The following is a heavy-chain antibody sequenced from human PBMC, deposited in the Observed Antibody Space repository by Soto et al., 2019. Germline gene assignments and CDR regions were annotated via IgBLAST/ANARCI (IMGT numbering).Heavy chain of an antibody. Sequence: PGESLKISCKGSGYSFTSYWIGWVRQMPGKGLEWMGIIYPGDSDTRYNPSFQGQVTISADKSISTAYLQWSSLKASDTAMYYCARPKCSGGSCYNSPYYYYGMDVWGQGTTVTVSS. J-gene: IGHJ6*02. D-gene: IGHD2-15*01. V-gene: IGHV5-51*01. CDR3: ARPKCSGGSCYNSPYYYYGMDV. CDR2: IYPGDSDT. CDR1: GYSFTSYW.